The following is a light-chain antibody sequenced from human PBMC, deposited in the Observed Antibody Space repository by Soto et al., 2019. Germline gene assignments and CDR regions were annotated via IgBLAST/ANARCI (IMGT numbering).Light chain of an antibody. J-gene: IGKJ1*01. CDR3: QQYGRPPQT. CDR2: GAS. CDR1: QSVSSSY. Sequence: EIVLTQSPGTLSLSPGERATLSCRASQSVSSSYLAWYQQKPGQAPRLLIYGASSRATGIPDRFSGSGSGTDFTLTISRLEPEDFAVYSCQQYGRPPQTFGQGTKVDI. V-gene: IGKV3-20*01.